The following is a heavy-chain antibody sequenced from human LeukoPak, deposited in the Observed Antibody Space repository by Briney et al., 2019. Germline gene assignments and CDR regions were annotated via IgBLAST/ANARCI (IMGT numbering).Heavy chain of an antibody. J-gene: IGHJ4*02. CDR2: IYSGGNT. CDR1: GFTVSSDY. V-gene: IGHV3-53*01. Sequence: GGSLRLSCAASGFTVSSDYMSWVRQAPGKGLEWVSVIYSGGNTYYADSVKGRFTISRDNSKSTLYLQMNSLRAEDTAVYYCARGGGAVVAATFDYWGQGTLVTVSS. CDR3: ARGGGAVVAATFDY. D-gene: IGHD2-15*01.